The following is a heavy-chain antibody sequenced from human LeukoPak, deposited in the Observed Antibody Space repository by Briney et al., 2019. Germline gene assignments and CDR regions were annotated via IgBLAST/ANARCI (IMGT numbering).Heavy chain of an antibody. CDR1: GGSFSGYY. Sequence: PSETLSLTCAVYGGSFSGYYWSWIRQPPGKGLEWIGEINHSGSTNYNPSLKSRVTISVDTSKNQFSLKLSSVTAADTAVYYCARVPRYFDWLPPTGFDYGGRGTRVTVPP. CDR3: ARVPRYFDWLPPTGFDY. CDR2: INHSGST. J-gene: IGHJ4*02. V-gene: IGHV4-34*01. D-gene: IGHD3-9*01.